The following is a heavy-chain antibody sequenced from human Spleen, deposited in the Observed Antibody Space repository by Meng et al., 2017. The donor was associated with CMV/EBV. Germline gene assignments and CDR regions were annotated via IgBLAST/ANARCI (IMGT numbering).Heavy chain of an antibody. CDR3: ARDGASGCSSTSGYTYYYYGMDV. J-gene: IGHJ6*02. CDR1: GFTFSSYW. D-gene: IGHD2-2*01. CDR2: IKQDGSEK. V-gene: IGHV3-7*01. Sequence: GGSLRLSCAASGFTFSSYWMSWVRQAPGKGLEWVANIKQDGSEKYYVDSVKGRFTISRDNAKNSLYLQMNSLRAEDTAVYYRARDGASGCSSTSGYTYYYYGMDVWGQGTTVTVSS.